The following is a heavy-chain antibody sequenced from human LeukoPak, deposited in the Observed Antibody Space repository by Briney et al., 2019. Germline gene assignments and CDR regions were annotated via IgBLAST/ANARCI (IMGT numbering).Heavy chain of an antibody. V-gene: IGHV4-34*01. Sequence: SETLSLTCAVYGGSFSGYYWSWIRQPPGKGLEWIGEINHSGSTNYNPSLKSRVTISVDTSKNQFSLKLSSVPASDTAVYYCARASDQSEWLRLSATPGEDAFDIWGQGTMVTVSS. CDR1: GGSFSGYY. J-gene: IGHJ3*02. D-gene: IGHD5-12*01. CDR3: ARASDQSEWLRLSATPGEDAFDI. CDR2: INHSGST.